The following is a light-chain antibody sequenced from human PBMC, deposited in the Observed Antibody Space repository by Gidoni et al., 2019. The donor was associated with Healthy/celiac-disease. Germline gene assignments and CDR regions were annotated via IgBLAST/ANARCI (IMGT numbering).Light chain of an antibody. CDR1: QSVSSN. CDR2: GAS. J-gene: IGKJ4*01. Sequence: EIVMTQSPATPSVSPGERATLSCRASQSVSSNLAWYQQKPGQAPRLLVYGASIRATGIPARFSGRGSGTEFTLTISILQSEDFAVYYCQQYNNWPPVTFGGGTKVEIK. V-gene: IGKV3D-15*03. CDR3: QQYNNWPPVT.